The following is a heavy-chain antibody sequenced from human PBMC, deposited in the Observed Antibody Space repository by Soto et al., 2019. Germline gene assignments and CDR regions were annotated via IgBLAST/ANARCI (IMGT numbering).Heavy chain of an antibody. Sequence: GSLRLSCAASGFTFSSYGMHWVRQAPGKGLEWVAVISYDGSNKYYADSVKGRFTISRDNSKNTLYLQMNSLRAEDTAVYYCATGRVDYEGTYYGMDVWGQGTTVTVSS. V-gene: IGHV3-30*03. CDR2: ISYDGSNK. CDR1: GFTFSSYG. D-gene: IGHD4-17*01. J-gene: IGHJ6*02. CDR3: ATGRVDYEGTYYGMDV.